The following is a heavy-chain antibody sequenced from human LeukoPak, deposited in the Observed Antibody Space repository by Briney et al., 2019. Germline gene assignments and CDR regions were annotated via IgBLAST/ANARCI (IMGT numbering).Heavy chain of an antibody. Sequence: ASVKVSCKASGYTFTSYYMHWVRQAPGQRLEWMGWINAGNGNTKYSQEFQGRVTMTRDTSTSTVYMELSSLRSEDTAVYYCARLGYYYGSGSYYPGDYWGQGTLVTVSS. CDR2: INAGNGNT. D-gene: IGHD3-10*01. CDR3: ARLGYYYGSGSYYPGDY. J-gene: IGHJ4*02. V-gene: IGHV1-3*03. CDR1: GYTFTSYY.